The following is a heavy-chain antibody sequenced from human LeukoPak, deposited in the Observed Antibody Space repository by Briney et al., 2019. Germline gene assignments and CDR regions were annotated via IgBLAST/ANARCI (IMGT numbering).Heavy chain of an antibody. CDR2: ISRTNSTI. V-gene: IGHV3-11*01. Sequence: GGSLRLSCAVSGFTFSDYYMSFVRQAPGKGLEWVSYISRTNSTIHYADSVKGRFTISRDNAKNSLYLQMNSLRAEDTAVYYCARRVGVDLGYCDSTGCYNYYYYYMDVWGKGTTVTVSS. CDR3: ARRVGVDLGYCDSTGCYNYYYYYMDV. J-gene: IGHJ6*03. D-gene: IGHD2-2*02. CDR1: GFTFSDYY.